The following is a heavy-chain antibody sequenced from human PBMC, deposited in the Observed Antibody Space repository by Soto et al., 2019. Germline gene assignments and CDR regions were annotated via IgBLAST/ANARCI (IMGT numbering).Heavy chain of an antibody. CDR3: AHSDPEGWALEY. CDR2: IYWDDDE. V-gene: IGHV2-5*02. CDR1: GFSLSTSGVG. J-gene: IGHJ4*02. Sequence: QITLKESGPTLVRPTQTLTLTCTVSGFSLSTSGVGVAWIRQPPGKDLEWLGIIYWDDDERYSPALRSRLTITKDTSLNQVVLRMTNLDPLDTATYYGAHSDPEGWALEYWGQGLLVTVSS.